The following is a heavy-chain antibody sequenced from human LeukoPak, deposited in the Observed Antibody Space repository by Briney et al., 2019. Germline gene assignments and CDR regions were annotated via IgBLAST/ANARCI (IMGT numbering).Heavy chain of an antibody. CDR3: ARDLKQFGGWFDY. Sequence: ASVKASCKASGYTFTSYGISWVRQAPGQRLEWMGWINAGNGNTKYSPKFQGRVTITRDTSASTAYMELSSLRSEDTAVYYCARDLKQFGGWFDYWGQGTLVTVSS. CDR1: GYTFTSYG. V-gene: IGHV1-3*01. D-gene: IGHD6-19*01. J-gene: IGHJ4*02. CDR2: INAGNGNT.